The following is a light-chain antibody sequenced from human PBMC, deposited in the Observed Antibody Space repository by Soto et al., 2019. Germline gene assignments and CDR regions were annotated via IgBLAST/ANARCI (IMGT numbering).Light chain of an antibody. J-gene: IGLJ2*01. CDR3: QSYDSSLSASVL. CDR1: SSNIGAGYD. Sequence: QSVLTQPPSVSGAPGQRVTISCTGSSSNIGAGYDVHWYQQLPGTAPKLLIYGNSNRPSGVPDRFSGSKSGTSASLAITGLQAEDEADYYCQSYDSSLSASVLFGGGTKVTVL. V-gene: IGLV1-40*01. CDR2: GNS.